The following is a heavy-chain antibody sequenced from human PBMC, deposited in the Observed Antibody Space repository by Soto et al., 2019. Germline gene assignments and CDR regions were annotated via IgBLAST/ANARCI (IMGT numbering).Heavy chain of an antibody. CDR3: ARVGDNTGWFDY. CDR2: TYYRSKWYQ. J-gene: IGHJ4*02. CDR1: GDRFSSNIAA. D-gene: IGHD6-19*01. V-gene: IGHV6-1*01. Sequence: PSETLSPTCVISGDRFSSNIAAWTWIRQSPSRGLEWLGRTYYRSKWYQDYAVSMRGRITISPDTSKNQVSLQLKSVTPEDAAVYYCARVGDNTGWFDYWGQGTLVTVSS.